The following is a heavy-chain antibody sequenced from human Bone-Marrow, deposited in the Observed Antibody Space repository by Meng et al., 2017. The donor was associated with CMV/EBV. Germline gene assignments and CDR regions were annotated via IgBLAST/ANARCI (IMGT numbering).Heavy chain of an antibody. Sequence: GESLKISCAASGFTFSSYAMSWVRQAPGKGLEWVSVIYSGGSSTYYTDSVKGRFTISRDNAKNSLYLQMNSLRAEDTAVYYCARVDQSKYRNDYYYYGMDVWGQGTTVTVSS. D-gene: IGHD2/OR15-2a*01. CDR3: ARVDQSKYRNDYYYYGMDV. V-gene: IGHV3-23*03. J-gene: IGHJ6*02. CDR1: GFTFSSYA. CDR2: IYSGGSST.